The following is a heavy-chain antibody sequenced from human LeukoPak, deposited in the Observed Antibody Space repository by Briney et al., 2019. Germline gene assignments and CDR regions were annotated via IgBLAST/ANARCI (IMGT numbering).Heavy chain of an antibody. CDR2: IYYSGST. CDR3: AREGDTYYYDSSGGNWFDP. V-gene: IGHV4-30-4*01. D-gene: IGHD3-22*01. J-gene: IGHJ5*02. Sequence: SETLSLTCTVSGGSISSGDYYWSWIRQPPGKGLEWIGYIYYSGSTYYNPSLKSRVTISVDTSKNQFSLKLSSVTAADTAVYYCAREGDTYYYDSSGGNWFDPWGQGTLVTVSS. CDR1: GGSISSGDYY.